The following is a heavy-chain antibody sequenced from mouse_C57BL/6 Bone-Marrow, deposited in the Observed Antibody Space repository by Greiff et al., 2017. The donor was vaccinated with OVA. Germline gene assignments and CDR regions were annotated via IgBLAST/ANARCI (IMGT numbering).Heavy chain of an antibody. CDR1: GFTFSSYA. CDR3: ARALYYDGSSYNARDY. D-gene: IGHD1-1*01. Sequence: DVLLVESGGGLVKPGGSLKLSCAASGFTFSSYAMSWVRQTPEKRLEWVATISDGGSYTYYPDNVKGRFTLSRDTAKNTLYLQMSQLKAEDTAMYYSARALYYDGSSYNARDYWGQGTSVTVSA. CDR2: ISDGGSYT. J-gene: IGHJ4*01. V-gene: IGHV5-4*01.